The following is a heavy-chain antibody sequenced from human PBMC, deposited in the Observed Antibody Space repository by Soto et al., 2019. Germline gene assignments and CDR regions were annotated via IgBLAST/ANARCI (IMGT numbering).Heavy chain of an antibody. V-gene: IGHV1-24*01. J-gene: IGHJ1*01. CDR1: GYTLTELS. D-gene: IGHD3-16*02. CDR2: FDPEDGET. Sequence: ASVKVSCKVSGYTLTELSMHWVRQAPGKGLEWMGGFDPEDGETIYAQKFQGRVTMTEDTSTDTAYMELSSLRSEDTAVYYCATLGLITFGGVIVIPEYFQHWGQGTLVTVSS. CDR3: ATLGLITFGGVIVIPEYFQH.